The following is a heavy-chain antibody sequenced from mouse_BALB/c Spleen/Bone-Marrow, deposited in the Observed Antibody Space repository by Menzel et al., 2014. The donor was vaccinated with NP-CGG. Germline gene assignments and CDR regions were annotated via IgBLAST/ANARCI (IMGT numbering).Heavy chain of an antibody. J-gene: IGHJ3*01. CDR2: INPSTGYT. CDR3: ARSYYDGSSFAY. CDR1: GYTFTSYR. D-gene: IGHD1-1*01. V-gene: IGHV1-4*01. Sequence: QVQLKESGAELAKPGASVEMSCKASGYTFTSYRMHWVKQRPGQGLEWIGYINPSTGYTEYNQKFKDKATLTADKSSSTAYMQLSSLTSEDSAVYYCARSYYDGSSFAYWGQGTLVTVSA.